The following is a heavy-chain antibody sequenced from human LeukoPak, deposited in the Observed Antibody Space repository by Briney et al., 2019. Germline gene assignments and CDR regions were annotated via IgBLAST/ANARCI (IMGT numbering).Heavy chain of an antibody. J-gene: IGHJ2*01. CDR1: GVSINTYS. Sequence: SETLSLTCTVSGVSINTYSWSWVRQPPGKGLEWIGYMSYTGSTRYNPSLRSRVTISVDKSKNQFSLKLTSVTAADTAVYFCATDGYFEVWGRGTLVTVSS. CDR2: MSYTGST. CDR3: ATDGYFEV. V-gene: IGHV4-59*01.